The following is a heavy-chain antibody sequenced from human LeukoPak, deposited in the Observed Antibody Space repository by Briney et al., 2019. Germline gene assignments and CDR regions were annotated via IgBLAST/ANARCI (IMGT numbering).Heavy chain of an antibody. Sequence: SETLSLTCTVSGGSISSYYWSWIRQPAGKGLEWIGRIYTSGSTNYNPSLKSRVTMSVDTSKNQFSLKLSSVTAADTAVYYCARDPNMVRGVRWAFDIWGQGRMVTVSS. V-gene: IGHV4-4*07. CDR3: ARDPNMVRGVRWAFDI. D-gene: IGHD3-10*01. J-gene: IGHJ3*02. CDR1: GGSISSYY. CDR2: IYTSGST.